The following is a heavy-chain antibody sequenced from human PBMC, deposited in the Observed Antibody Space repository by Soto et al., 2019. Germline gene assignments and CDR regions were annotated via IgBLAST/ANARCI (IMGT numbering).Heavy chain of an antibody. CDR1: GGSISSSNYY. D-gene: IGHD6-19*01. CDR2: IYRSGST. Sequence: SETLSLTCTVSGGSISSSNYYWAWIRQPPGKGLEWIGSIYRSGSTSYNPSLRSRVTITVDTSKNQLSLWLSSVTVADTAVYYCARKSDALASKPPDYWGHGTLVT. CDR3: ARKSDALASKPPDY. J-gene: IGHJ4*01. V-gene: IGHV4-39*01.